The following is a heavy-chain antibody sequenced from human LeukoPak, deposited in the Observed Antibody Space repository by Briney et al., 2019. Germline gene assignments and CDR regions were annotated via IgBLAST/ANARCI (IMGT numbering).Heavy chain of an antibody. V-gene: IGHV1-69*05. CDR1: GGTFSSYA. J-gene: IGHJ3*02. CDR3: ASSIVVVAARTDAFDI. D-gene: IGHD2-15*01. CDR2: IIPIFGTA. Sequence: GASVKVSCKASGGTFSSYAISWVRQAPGQGLEWMGRIIPIFGTANYAQKFQGGVTITTDESTSTAYMELSSLRSEDTAVYYCASSIVVVAARTDAFDIWGQGTMVTVSS.